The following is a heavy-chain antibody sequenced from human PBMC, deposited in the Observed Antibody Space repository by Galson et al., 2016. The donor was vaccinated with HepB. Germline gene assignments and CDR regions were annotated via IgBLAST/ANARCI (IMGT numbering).Heavy chain of an antibody. Sequence: ETLSLPCNVSGGPIRGSPYYWGWIRQTPGKGLEWLGTIYHTRNTSYNLSLKTRVTIFVVTSRNQFSLKLNSVTAADTAVYYCSRPPSSIAAPSDAFDLWGRGTMVTVSS. CDR1: GGPIRGSPYY. J-gene: IGHJ3*01. D-gene: IGHD6-6*01. CDR3: SRPPSSIAAPSDAFDL. CDR2: IYHTRNT. V-gene: IGHV4-39*01.